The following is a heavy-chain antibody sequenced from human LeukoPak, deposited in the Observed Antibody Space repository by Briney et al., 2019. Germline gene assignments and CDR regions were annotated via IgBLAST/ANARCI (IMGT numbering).Heavy chain of an antibody. Sequence: GGSLRLSCAASEFTFSNYAMNWVRQAPGKGLEWVSGISGGGGSTYYAGSVKGRFTISRDNSKNTLYLQMNSLKTEDTAVYYCTSTRYASGGEFDYWGQGTLVTVSS. CDR1: EFTFSNYA. J-gene: IGHJ4*02. V-gene: IGHV3-23*01. D-gene: IGHD3-10*01. CDR2: ISGGGGST. CDR3: TSTRYASGGEFDY.